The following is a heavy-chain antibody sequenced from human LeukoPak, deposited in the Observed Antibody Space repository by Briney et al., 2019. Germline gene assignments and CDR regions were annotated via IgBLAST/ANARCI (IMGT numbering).Heavy chain of an antibody. CDR3: ARSRTYYDILTGYDTTYYFDY. V-gene: IGHV2-70*04. CDR1: GFSLSTSGMR. CDR2: IDWDDDK. D-gene: IGHD3-9*01. Sequence: SGPTLVNPTQTLTLTCTFSGFSLSTSGMRVSWIRQPPGKALEWLARIDWDDDKFYSTSLKTRLTISKDTSKNQVVLTMANMDPVDTATYYCARSRTYYDILTGYDTTYYFDYWGQGTLVTVSS. J-gene: IGHJ4*02.